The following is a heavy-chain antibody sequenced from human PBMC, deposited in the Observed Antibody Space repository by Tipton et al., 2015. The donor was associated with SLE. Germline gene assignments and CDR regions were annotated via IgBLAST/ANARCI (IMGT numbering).Heavy chain of an antibody. Sequence: TLSLTCTVSGASISSGSYYWSWIRQHPGKGLEWIGYIYGRGTTYSNPSLKSRLTMSVDTSKNQFSLKLSSVTAADTAVYYCARERTGFGWLDPWGHGTLVTVSS. J-gene: IGHJ5*02. V-gene: IGHV4-31*03. CDR2: IYGRGTT. CDR1: GASISSGSYY. CDR3: ARERTGFGWLDP. D-gene: IGHD3/OR15-3a*01.